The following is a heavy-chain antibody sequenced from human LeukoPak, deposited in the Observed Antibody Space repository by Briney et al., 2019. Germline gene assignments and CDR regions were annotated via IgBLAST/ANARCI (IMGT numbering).Heavy chain of an antibody. Sequence: SETLSLTCTVSGGSISSGGYYWSWIRQHPGKGLEWIGYIYYSGSTYYNPSLKSRVTISVDTSKNQFSLKLSSVTAADTAVYYCARVGDYGDYYFDYWGQGTLVTVSS. CDR1: GGSISSGGYY. J-gene: IGHJ4*02. CDR2: IYYSGST. D-gene: IGHD4-17*01. V-gene: IGHV4-31*03. CDR3: ARVGDYGDYYFDY.